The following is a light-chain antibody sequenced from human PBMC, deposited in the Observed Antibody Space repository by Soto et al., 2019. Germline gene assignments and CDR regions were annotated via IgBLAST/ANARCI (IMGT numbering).Light chain of an antibody. CDR3: SSYAGSDNSVV. CDR1: SSDVGAYNS. Sequence: QSALTQPPSASGSPGQSVAISCTGTSSDVGAYNSVSWYQQHPGKGPKLMIFEVTKRPSGVPDRFSGSKSGNTASLTVSGLQPEDEADYYCSSYAGSDNSVVFGGGTKLT. J-gene: IGLJ2*01. V-gene: IGLV2-8*01. CDR2: EVT.